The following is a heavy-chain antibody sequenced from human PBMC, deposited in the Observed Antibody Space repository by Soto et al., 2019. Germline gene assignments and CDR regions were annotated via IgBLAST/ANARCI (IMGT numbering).Heavy chain of an antibody. CDR3: ATEYYYDSSGPMRAFDI. CDR1: GYTFTSYG. D-gene: IGHD3-22*01. V-gene: IGHV1-18*01. Sequence: GASVKVSCKASGYTFTSYGISWVRQAPGQGLEWMGWINPYDGETNYAQKFQGRVTMTEDTSTDTAYMELSSLRSEDTAVYCCATEYYYDSSGPMRAFDIWGQGTMVTVSS. J-gene: IGHJ3*02. CDR2: INPYDGET.